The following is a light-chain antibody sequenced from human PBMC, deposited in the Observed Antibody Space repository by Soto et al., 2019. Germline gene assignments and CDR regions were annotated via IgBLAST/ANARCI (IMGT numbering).Light chain of an antibody. CDR1: QSVSSSY. J-gene: IGKJ3*01. V-gene: IGKV3-20*01. Sequence: EIVLTQSPGTLSLSPGERATLSCRASQSVSSSYLAWYQQKPGQAPRLLIYGASSRATGILDRFSGSGSGTDFTLTISRLEPEDFAVYYCQQYGSSPPFTFGPG. CDR3: QQYGSSPPFT. CDR2: GAS.